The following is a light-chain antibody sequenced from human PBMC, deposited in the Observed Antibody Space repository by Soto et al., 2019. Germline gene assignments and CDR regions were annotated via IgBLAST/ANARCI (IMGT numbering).Light chain of an antibody. J-gene: IGKJ3*01. CDR3: QQYGRSPGLFT. Sequence: EIVLTQSPGTLSLSPGERATLSCRASQSVSNTYLAWHQQKPGQAPRLLIYDASSRATGIPDRFSGSGSGTDFTLTISRLEPEDFAVYYCQQYGRSPGLFTFGPGTKVDIK. CDR2: DAS. V-gene: IGKV3-20*01. CDR1: QSVSNTY.